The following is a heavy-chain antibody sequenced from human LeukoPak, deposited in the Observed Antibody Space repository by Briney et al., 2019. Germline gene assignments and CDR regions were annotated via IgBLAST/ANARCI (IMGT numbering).Heavy chain of an antibody. V-gene: IGHV4-59*01. Sequence: SETLSLTCTVSGGPISSYYWSWIRQPPGKGLEWIGYIYNSGSTNYNPSLRSRVTISVDTSKNQFSLKLSSVTAADTAVYYCARGYSSGYGSGRYVDVWGKGTTVTVSS. CDR3: ARGYSSGYGSGRYVDV. J-gene: IGHJ6*03. CDR2: IYNSGST. CDR1: GGPISSYY. D-gene: IGHD6-19*01.